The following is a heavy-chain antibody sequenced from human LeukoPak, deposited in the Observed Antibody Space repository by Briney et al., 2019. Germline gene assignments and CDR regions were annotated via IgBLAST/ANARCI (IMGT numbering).Heavy chain of an antibody. CDR2: IYYSGST. CDR1: GGSISSGDYY. V-gene: IGHV4-30-4*08. Sequence: PSQTLSLICTVSGGSISSGDYYWSWIRQPPGKGLEWIGYIYYSGSTYYNPSLKSRVTISVDTSKNQFSLKLSSVTAADTAVYYCASAPRLGYCSSTSCYRFFDYWGQGTLVTVSS. D-gene: IGHD2-2*01. CDR3: ASAPRLGYCSSTSCYRFFDY. J-gene: IGHJ4*02.